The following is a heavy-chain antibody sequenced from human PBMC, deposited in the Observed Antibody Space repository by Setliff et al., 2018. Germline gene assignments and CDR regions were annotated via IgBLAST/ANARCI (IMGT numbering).Heavy chain of an antibody. CDR2: ISGDGITI. J-gene: IGHJ6*02. CDR1: GFSFSYFY. V-gene: IGHV3-11*04. D-gene: IGHD2-21*02. CDR3: TRGGYSVTANYYGLDV. Sequence: PGGSLRLSCAASGFSFSYFYMSWVRQAPGKGLEWLSKISGDGITIFYADSVKGRFTISRDNAKNSLSLQMNSLRAEDTAVYYCTRGGYSVTANYYGLDVWGQGTTVTVSS.